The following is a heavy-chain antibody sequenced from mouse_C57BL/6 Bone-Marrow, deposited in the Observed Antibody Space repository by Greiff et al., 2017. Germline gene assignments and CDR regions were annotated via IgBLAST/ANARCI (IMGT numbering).Heavy chain of an antibody. Sequence: QVQLKESGAELTRPGASVKLSCKASGYTFTSYGISWVKQRTGQGLEWIGEIYPRSGNTYYNEKFKGKATLTADKSSSTAYMELRSLTSEDSAGYFCARRGYGRDYWGQGTTLTVSS. CDR2: IYPRSGNT. V-gene: IGHV1-81*01. D-gene: IGHD3-1*01. CDR1: GYTFTSYG. CDR3: ARRGYGRDY. J-gene: IGHJ2*01.